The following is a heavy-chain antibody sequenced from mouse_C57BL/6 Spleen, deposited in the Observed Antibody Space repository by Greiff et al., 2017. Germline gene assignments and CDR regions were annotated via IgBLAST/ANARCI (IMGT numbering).Heavy chain of an antibody. CDR3: ARGGPYGNYDYFDV. J-gene: IGHJ1*03. Sequence: VKLQESGAELVKPGASVKISCKASGYAFSSYWMNWVKQRPGKGLEWIGQIYPGDGDTNYNGKFKGKATLTADKSSSTAYMQRSSLTSEDSAVYFCARGGPYGNYDYFDVWGTGTTVTVSS. D-gene: IGHD2-10*02. CDR2: IYPGDGDT. V-gene: IGHV1-80*01. CDR1: GYAFSSYW.